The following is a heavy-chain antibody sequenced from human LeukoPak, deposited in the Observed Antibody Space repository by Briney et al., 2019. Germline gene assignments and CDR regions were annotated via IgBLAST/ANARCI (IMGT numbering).Heavy chain of an antibody. V-gene: IGHV1-3*01. D-gene: IGHD3-10*01. J-gene: IGHJ5*02. CDR1: GYTFTSYA. CDR2: INAGNGNT. Sequence: ASVKVSCKASGYTFTSYAMHWVRQAPGQRLEWMGWINAGNGNTKYSQKFQGRVTITRDTSASTAYMELSSLRSEDTAVYYCARNRGKLLWFGELERASNWFDPWGQGTLVTVSS. CDR3: ARNRGKLLWFGELERASNWFDP.